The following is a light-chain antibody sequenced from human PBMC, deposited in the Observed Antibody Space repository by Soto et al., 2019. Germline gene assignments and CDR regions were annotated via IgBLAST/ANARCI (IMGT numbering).Light chain of an antibody. CDR1: QSFSSTY. V-gene: IGKV3-20*01. Sequence: EIVLTQSPGTLSLSPGERATLSCRASQSFSSTYLAWYQQKPGQAPRLLIYGASSRATGIPDRFSGGGSGTDFSLTISRLDPEDFAVYYCQQRGSWPITFGQGTRLEIK. CDR2: GAS. CDR3: QQRGSWPIT. J-gene: IGKJ5*01.